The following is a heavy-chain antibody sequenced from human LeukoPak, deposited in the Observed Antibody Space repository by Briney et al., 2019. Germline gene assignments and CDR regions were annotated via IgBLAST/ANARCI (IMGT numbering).Heavy chain of an antibody. CDR1: GGTISSYY. J-gene: IGHJ6*02. CDR3: ARAGMTGYYPLTYYYYYGMDV. CDR2: IYYSGST. D-gene: IGHD3-9*01. Sequence: SETLSLTCTVSGGTISSYYWSWIRQPPGKGLEWIGYIYYSGSTNYNPSLKSRVTISVDTSKNQFSLKLSSVTAADTAVYYCARAGMTGYYPLTYYYYYGMDVWGQGTTVTVSS. V-gene: IGHV4-59*01.